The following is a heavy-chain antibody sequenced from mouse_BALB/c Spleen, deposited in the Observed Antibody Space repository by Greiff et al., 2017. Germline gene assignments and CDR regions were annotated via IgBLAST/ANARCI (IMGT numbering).Heavy chain of an antibody. V-gene: IGHV3-2*02. J-gene: IGHJ1*01. Sequence: EVKVEESGPGLVKPSQSLSLTCTVTGYSITSDYAWNWIRQFPGNKLEWMGYISYSGSTSYNPSLKSRISITRDTSTNQFFLQLNSVTTEDTATYYCARYRYYGSSHWYFDVWGAGTTVTVSS. CDR2: ISYSGST. D-gene: IGHD1-1*01. CDR1: GYSITSDYA. CDR3: ARYRYYGSSHWYFDV.